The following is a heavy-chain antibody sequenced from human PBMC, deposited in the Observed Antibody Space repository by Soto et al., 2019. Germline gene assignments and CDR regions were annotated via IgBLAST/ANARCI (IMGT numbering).Heavy chain of an antibody. CDR1: GFTFSSYG. Sequence: GSLRLSCAASGFTFSSYGMHWVRQAPGKGLEWVAVISYDGSNKYYADSVKGRFTISRDNAKNTLYLQMNSLRAEDTAVYYCAREHTIFGVVSRFDYWGQGTLVTVSS. V-gene: IGHV3-30*03. CDR2: ISYDGSNK. D-gene: IGHD3-3*01. J-gene: IGHJ4*02. CDR3: AREHTIFGVVSRFDY.